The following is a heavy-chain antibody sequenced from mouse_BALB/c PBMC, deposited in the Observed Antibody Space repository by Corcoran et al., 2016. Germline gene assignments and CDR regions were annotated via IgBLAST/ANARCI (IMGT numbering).Heavy chain of an antibody. CDR2: INPYNDGT. J-gene: IGHJ1*01. V-gene: IGHV1S136*01. D-gene: IGHD3-3*01. CDR1: GYTFTSYV. CDR3: ASEGTLWYVDV. Sequence: EVQLQQSGPELVKPGASVKMSCKASGYTFTSYVMHWVKQKPGQGLEWIGYINPYNDGTKYNEKFKGKATLTSDKSSSTAYMELSSLTSEDSAVYYCASEGTLWYVDVWGAGTTVTVSS.